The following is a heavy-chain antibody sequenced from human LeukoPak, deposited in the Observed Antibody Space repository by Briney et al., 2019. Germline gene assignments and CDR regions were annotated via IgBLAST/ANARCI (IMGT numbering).Heavy chain of an antibody. Sequence: PGGSLRLSCAASGFTFSSYSMNWVRQAPGKGLEWVSSISSSSSYIYYADSVRGRFTISRDNSKNTLFLQMNSLRDEDTAVYYCAKIYGSGIYYNNYFDYWGQGTLVTVSS. CDR3: AKIYGSGIYYNNYFDY. CDR2: ISSSSSYI. V-gene: IGHV3-21*04. J-gene: IGHJ4*02. D-gene: IGHD3-10*01. CDR1: GFTFSSYS.